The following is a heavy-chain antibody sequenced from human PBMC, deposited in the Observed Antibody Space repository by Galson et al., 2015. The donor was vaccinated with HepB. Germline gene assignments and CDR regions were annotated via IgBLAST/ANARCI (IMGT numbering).Heavy chain of an antibody. J-gene: IGHJ4*02. CDR2: ISWDGGST. V-gene: IGHV3-43*01. Sequence: SLRLSCAASGFTFDDYTMHWVRQAPGKGLEWVSLISWDGGSTYYVDSVKGRFTISRDNSKNSLYLQMNSLRTEDTALYYCAKDMDPRLEQQLASTPSNWGQGTLVTVSS. CDR1: GFTFDDYT. D-gene: IGHD6-13*01. CDR3: AKDMDPRLEQQLASTPSN.